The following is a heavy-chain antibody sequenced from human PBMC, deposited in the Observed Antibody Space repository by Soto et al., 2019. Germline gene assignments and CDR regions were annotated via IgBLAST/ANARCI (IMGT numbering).Heavy chain of an antibody. J-gene: IGHJ5*01. D-gene: IGHD2-2*01. CDR3: AGAGVAAARIDYNGFAT. CDR1: GGTFSNYA. CDR2: MNPNRGSA. V-gene: IGHV1-8*02. Sequence: ASVKVSCKASGGTFSNYAISWVRQAPGQGLEWMGWMNPNRGSASYAGSLPGCVTMTMDTSVRAGYREMSRMRSDDTAVDSCAGAGVAAARIDYNGFATWGQGTLFTVSS.